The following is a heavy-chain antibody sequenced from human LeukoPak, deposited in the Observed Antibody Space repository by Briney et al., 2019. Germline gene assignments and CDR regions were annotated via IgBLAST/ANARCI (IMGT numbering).Heavy chain of an antibody. CDR3: ARIPAYDILTGYRFDP. CDR2: IYTSRST. V-gene: IGHV4-4*09. Sequence: SETLSLTCTVSGGSISSYYWSWIRQPPGKGLEWIGYIYTSRSTNYNPSLKSRVTISVDTSKNQFSLKLSSVTAADTAVYYCARIPAYDILTGYRFDPWGQGTLVTVSS. J-gene: IGHJ5*02. D-gene: IGHD3-9*01. CDR1: GGSISSYY.